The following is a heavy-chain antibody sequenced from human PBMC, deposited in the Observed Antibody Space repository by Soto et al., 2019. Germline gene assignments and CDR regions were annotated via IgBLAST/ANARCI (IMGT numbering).Heavy chain of an antibody. CDR2: INHSGST. D-gene: IGHD1-1*01. CDR3: ARDKITGLFDY. CDR1: GGSFSGYY. V-gene: IGHV4-34*01. Sequence: QVQLQQWGAGLLKPSETLSLTCAVYGGSFSGYYWTWIRQPPGTGLEWIGEINHSGSTNYNPSLKSRVTISVDTSKNQFSLKLTSVTAVDTAVYYCARDKITGLFDYCGQGTLVTVSS. J-gene: IGHJ4*02.